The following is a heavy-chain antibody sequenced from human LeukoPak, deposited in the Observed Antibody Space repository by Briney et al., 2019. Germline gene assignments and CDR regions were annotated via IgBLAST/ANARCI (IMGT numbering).Heavy chain of an antibody. CDR1: GGSISTYY. V-gene: IGHV4-59*01. Sequence: SETLSLTCTVSGGSISTYYWSCIRHPTRKGLEWFGYIYYSGTTNYNPALKSRVTISVDTSKNPFSLKLSSVTAADTAVYYCARAYRAARSFDYWAQGALVTLPS. J-gene: IGHJ4*02. CDR3: ARAYRAARSFDY. D-gene: IGHD6-6*01. CDR2: IYYSGTT.